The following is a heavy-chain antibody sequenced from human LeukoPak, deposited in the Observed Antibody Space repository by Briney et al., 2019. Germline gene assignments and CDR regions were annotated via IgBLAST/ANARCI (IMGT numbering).Heavy chain of an antibody. D-gene: IGHD2-15*01. CDR2: INPSGGST. V-gene: IGHV1-46*01. CDR3: ARTPGRISGSFDY. J-gene: IGHJ4*02. Sequence: IINPSGGSTSYAQKFQGRVTMTRDTSTSTVYMELSSLRSEDTAVYYCARTPGRISGSFDYWGQGTLVTVSS.